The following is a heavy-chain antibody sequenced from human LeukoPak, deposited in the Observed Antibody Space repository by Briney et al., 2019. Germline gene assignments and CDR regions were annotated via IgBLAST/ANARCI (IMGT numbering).Heavy chain of an antibody. V-gene: IGHV3-21*01. CDR2: ISSSSSYI. CDR1: AFTFSSYS. Sequence: GGSLRLSCAASAFTFSSYSMNWVRQAPGKGLEWVSSISSSSSYIYYADSVKGRFTISRDNAKNSLYLQMNSLRAEDTAVYYCARDDRYGDYEGNWFDPWGQGTLVTVSS. J-gene: IGHJ5*02. CDR3: ARDDRYGDYEGNWFDP. D-gene: IGHD4-17*01.